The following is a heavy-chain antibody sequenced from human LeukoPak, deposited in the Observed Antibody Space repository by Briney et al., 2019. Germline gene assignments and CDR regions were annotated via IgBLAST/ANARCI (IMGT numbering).Heavy chain of an antibody. CDR2: INHSGST. J-gene: IGHJ5*02. Sequence: PSETLSLTCAVYGGSFSGYYWSWIRQPPGKGLEWIGEINHSGSTNYNPSLESRVTISVDTSKNQFSLKLSSVTAADTAVYYCARQSLERHRNWFDPWGQGTLVTVSS. D-gene: IGHD1-1*01. CDR3: ARQSLERHRNWFDP. CDR1: GGSFSGYY. V-gene: IGHV4-34*01.